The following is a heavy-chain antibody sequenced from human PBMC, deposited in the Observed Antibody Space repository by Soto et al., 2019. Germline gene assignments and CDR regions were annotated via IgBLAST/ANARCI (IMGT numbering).Heavy chain of an antibody. CDR1: GFTFSSYA. CDR2: ISGSGGST. J-gene: IGHJ3*02. V-gene: IGHV3-23*01. D-gene: IGHD2-15*01. CDR3: AKDRGMVVVVAARDAFDI. Sequence: EVQLLESGGGLVQPGGSLRLSCAASGFTFSSYAMSWVRQAPGKGLEWVSGISGSGGSTYYADSVKGRFTISRDNSKNTLYLQMNSLRTVDTAVYYCAKDRGMVVVVAARDAFDIWGRGTMVTVS.